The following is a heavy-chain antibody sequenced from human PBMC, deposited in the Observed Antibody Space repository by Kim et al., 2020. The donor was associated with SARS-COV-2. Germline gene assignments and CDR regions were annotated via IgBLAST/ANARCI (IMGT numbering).Heavy chain of an antibody. D-gene: IGHD2-21*02. CDR2: FDPEDGET. Sequence: ASVKVSCKVSGYTLTELSMHWVRQAPGKGLEWMGGFDPEDGETIYAQKFQGRVTMTEDTSTDTAYMELSSLRSEDTAVYYCATVACGGDCYDPLSHYYYYYGMDVWGQGTTVTVSS. CDR3: ATVACGGDCYDPLSHYYYYYGMDV. V-gene: IGHV1-24*01. J-gene: IGHJ6*02. CDR1: GYTLTELS.